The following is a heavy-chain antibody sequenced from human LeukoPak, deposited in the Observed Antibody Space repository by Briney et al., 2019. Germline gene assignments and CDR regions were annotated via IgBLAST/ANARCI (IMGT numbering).Heavy chain of an antibody. CDR1: GFTFDDYA. Sequence: GGSLRLSCAASGFTFDDYAMHWVRQAPGKGLEWVSGISYNSDTIAYANSVKGRFTISRDNAKNSLYLQMNSLRAEDTALYYCAKDYCGGDCYSGWYFDLWGRGTLVTVSS. D-gene: IGHD2-21*02. CDR2: ISYNSDTI. V-gene: IGHV3-9*01. CDR3: AKDYCGGDCYSGWYFDL. J-gene: IGHJ2*01.